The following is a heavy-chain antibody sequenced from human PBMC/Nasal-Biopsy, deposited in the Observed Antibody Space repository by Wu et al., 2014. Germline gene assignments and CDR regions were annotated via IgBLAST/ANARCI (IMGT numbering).Heavy chain of an antibody. CDR1: GDSVSSNSAT. D-gene: IGHD2-2*01. CDR3: ARGMPSTRGMDV. CDR2: TYYRSKWYN. J-gene: IGHJ6*02. Sequence: AISGDSVSSNSATWDWIRQSPSRGLEWLGRTYYRSKWYNEYAVSVKSRITINPDTSKNQFSLQLNSVTPEDTAVYYCARGMPSTRGMDVWGPRDHGHRLL. V-gene: IGHV6-1*01.